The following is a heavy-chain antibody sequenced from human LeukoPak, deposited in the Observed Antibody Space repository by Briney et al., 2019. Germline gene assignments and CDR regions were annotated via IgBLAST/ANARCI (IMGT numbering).Heavy chain of an antibody. CDR2: INHSGST. V-gene: IGHV4-34*01. Sequence: SETLSLTCAVYGGSFSGYYWSWIRQPPGKGLEWIGEINHSGSTNYNPSLKSRVTISVDTSKNQFSLKLSSVTAADMAVYYCARGFGSGSFLAWGQGTLVTVSS. J-gene: IGHJ5*02. D-gene: IGHD3-10*01. CDR3: ARGFGSGSFLA. CDR1: GGSFSGYY.